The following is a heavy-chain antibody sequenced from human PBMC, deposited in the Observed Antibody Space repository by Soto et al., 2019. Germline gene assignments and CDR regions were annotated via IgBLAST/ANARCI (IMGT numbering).Heavy chain of an antibody. CDR3: ARAATYYDILTGYLIDP. CDR1: GYTFTSYG. V-gene: IGHV1-18*01. Sequence: GASVKVSCKASGYTFTSYGISWVRQAPGQGLEWMGWISAYNGNTNYAQKLQGRVTMTTDTSTSTAYMELRSLRPDDTAVYYCARAATYYDILTGYLIDPWGRGTLVTVSS. J-gene: IGHJ5*02. D-gene: IGHD3-9*01. CDR2: ISAYNGNT.